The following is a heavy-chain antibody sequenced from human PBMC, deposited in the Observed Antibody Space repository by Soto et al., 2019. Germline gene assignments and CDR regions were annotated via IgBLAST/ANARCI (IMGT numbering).Heavy chain of an antibody. CDR2: IYYSGRT. V-gene: IGHV4-59*02. CDR1: GASVRSYY. D-gene: IGHD2-21*02. J-gene: IGHJ6*02. Sequence: QVQLQESGPGLVKPSETLSLSCTVSGASVRSYYWSWIRQSPGRGLEWIGYIYYSGRTNYNPSLKSRVAMSVDTSNNQFFLKLSPVTAADTAVYYCVRGSDGNYYVMDVWGQGTTVTVSS. CDR3: VRGSDGNYYVMDV.